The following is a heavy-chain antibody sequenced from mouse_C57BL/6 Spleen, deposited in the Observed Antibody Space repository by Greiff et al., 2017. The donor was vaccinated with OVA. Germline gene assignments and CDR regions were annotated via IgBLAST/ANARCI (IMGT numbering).Heavy chain of an antibody. J-gene: IGHJ4*01. V-gene: IGHV1-80*01. CDR2: IYPGDGDT. D-gene: IGHD1-1*01. CDR1: GYAFSSYW. CDR3: ASPPIGEYGSSYYYAMDY. Sequence: QVQLQQSGAELVKPGASVKISCKASGYAFSSYWMNWVKQRPGKCLEWIGQIYPGDGDTNYNGKFKGKATLTADKSSSTAYMQLSSLTSEDSAVYVCASPPIGEYGSSYYYAMDYWGQGTSVTVSS.